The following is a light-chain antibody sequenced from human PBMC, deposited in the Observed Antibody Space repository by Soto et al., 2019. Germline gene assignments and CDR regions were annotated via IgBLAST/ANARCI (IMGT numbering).Light chain of an antibody. J-gene: IGLJ1*01. CDR1: SSDIGAYKY. CDR3: CSYAGTYSYV. CDR2: DVS. Sequence: QSALTQPPSVSGSPGQSVTISCTGTSSDIGAYKYVSWYQQHPGKAPKLMIYDVSNRPSGVPDRFSGSKSGNTASLTISGLQAEDEAHYYCCSYAGTYSYVFGTGTKLTVL. V-gene: IGLV2-11*01.